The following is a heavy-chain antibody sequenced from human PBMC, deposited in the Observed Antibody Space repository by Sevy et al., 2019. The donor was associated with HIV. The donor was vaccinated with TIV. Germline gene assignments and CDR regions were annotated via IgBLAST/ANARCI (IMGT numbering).Heavy chain of an antibody. V-gene: IGHV3-23*01. CDR1: GFTFSSYA. J-gene: IGHJ3*02. CDR3: AKESPPAGPFCTNGVCYIGAFDI. Sequence: GGSLRLSCAASGFTFSSYAMSWVRQAPGKGLEWVSAISGSGGSTYYADSVKGRFTISRDNSKNTLYLQMNSLRARDTAGYYCAKESPPAGPFCTNGVCYIGAFDIWGQGTMVTVSS. CDR2: ISGSGGST. D-gene: IGHD2-8*01.